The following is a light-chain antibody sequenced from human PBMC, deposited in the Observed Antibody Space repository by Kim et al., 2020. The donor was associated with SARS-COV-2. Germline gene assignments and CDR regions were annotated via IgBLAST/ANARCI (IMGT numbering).Light chain of an antibody. CDR2: DAS. CDR3: QQTYITPYT. J-gene: IGKJ2*01. CDR1: QYISSY. Sequence: SASVGDRVTITCRASQYISSYLNWYQQNPGKAPKLLIYDASSLQSGVPSRFSGSRSGTDFTLTISSLQPEDFATYYCQQTYITPYTFGQGTKLEI. V-gene: IGKV1-39*01.